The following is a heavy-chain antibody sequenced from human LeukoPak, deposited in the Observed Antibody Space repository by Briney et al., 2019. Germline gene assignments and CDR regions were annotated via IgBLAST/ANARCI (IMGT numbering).Heavy chain of an antibody. CDR1: GYSISSGYY. V-gene: IGHV4-38-2*02. CDR3: ARDQYCSGGSCYSDYYYYYMDV. J-gene: IGHJ6*03. Sequence: SETLSLTCAVSGYSISSGYYWGWIRRPPGKGLEWIGSIYHSGSTYYNPSLKSRVTISVDTSKNQFSLKLSSVTAADTAVYYCARDQYCSGGSCYSDYYYYYMDVWGKGTTVTVSS. D-gene: IGHD2-15*01. CDR2: IYHSGST.